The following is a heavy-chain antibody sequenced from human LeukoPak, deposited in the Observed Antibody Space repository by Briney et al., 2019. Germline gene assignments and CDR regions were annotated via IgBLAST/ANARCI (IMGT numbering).Heavy chain of an antibody. J-gene: IGHJ4*02. D-gene: IGHD3-16*02. Sequence: GGSLRLSCAASGFTVSSNYMSWVRQAPGKGLEWVSGIYSGGSTYYADSVKGRFTISRDNSKNTLYLQMNSLRAEDTAVYYCAKGPAVIISYYFDYWGQGTLVTVSS. CDR1: GFTVSSNY. V-gene: IGHV3-53*01. CDR2: IYSGGST. CDR3: AKGPAVIISYYFDY.